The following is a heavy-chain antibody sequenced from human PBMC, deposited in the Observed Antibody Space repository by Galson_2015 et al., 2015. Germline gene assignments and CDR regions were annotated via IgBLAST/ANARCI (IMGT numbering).Heavy chain of an antibody. CDR3: AKVRSIKAVAGPDFDY. J-gene: IGHJ4*02. Sequence: SLRLSCAASGFTFSNYGMHWVRQAPGRGLEWVAVISYDGSKKNYADSVKGRFTISRDNSKNTLSLQMNSLRAEDTAVYYCAKVRSIKAVAGPDFDYWGQGTLVTVSS. D-gene: IGHD6-19*01. V-gene: IGHV3-30*18. CDR2: ISYDGSKK. CDR1: GFTFSNYG.